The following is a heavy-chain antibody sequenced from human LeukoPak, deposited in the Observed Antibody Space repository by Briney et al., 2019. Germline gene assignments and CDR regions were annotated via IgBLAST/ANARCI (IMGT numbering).Heavy chain of an antibody. CDR1: GYTFTGYY. V-gene: IGHV1-2*02. D-gene: IGHD4-17*01. CDR3: ARDGASTVTVYYYYYYMDV. CDR2: INPNSGGT. Sequence: ASVKVSCKASGYTFTGYYMHWVRQVPGQGLEWMGWINPNSGGTNYAQKFQGRVTMTRDTSISTAYMELSRLRSDDTAVYYCARDGASTVTVYYYYYYMDVWGKGTTVTVSS. J-gene: IGHJ6*03.